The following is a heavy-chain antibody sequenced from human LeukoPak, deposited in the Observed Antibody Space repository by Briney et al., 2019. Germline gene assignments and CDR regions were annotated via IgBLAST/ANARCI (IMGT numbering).Heavy chain of an antibody. CDR1: GFTFSSYA. V-gene: IGHV3-30-3*01. D-gene: IGHD6-13*01. CDR2: ISYDGSNK. Sequence: PGGSLRLSCAASGFTFSSYAMHWVRQAPGKGLEWVAVISYDGSNKYYADSVKGRFTISRDNSKNTLYLQMNSLRAEDTAVYYCARVDGGSSWHGHFDYWGQGTLVTVSS. J-gene: IGHJ4*02. CDR3: ARVDGGSSWHGHFDY.